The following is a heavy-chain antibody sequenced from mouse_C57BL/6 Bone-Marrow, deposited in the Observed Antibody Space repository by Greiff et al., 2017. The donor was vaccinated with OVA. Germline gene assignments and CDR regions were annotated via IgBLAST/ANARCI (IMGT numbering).Heavy chain of an antibody. Sequence: EVMLVESGEGLVKPGGSLKLSCAASGFTFSSYAMSWVRQTPEQRLEWVAYISSGGDYIYYADTVKGRFTISRDNARNTLYLQMSRLKAEDTAMYYCTREDYGSSYAMDDWGQGTSVTVSS. D-gene: IGHD1-1*01. CDR3: TREDYGSSYAMDD. J-gene: IGHJ4*01. CDR2: ISSGGDYI. CDR1: GFTFSSYA. V-gene: IGHV5-9-1*02.